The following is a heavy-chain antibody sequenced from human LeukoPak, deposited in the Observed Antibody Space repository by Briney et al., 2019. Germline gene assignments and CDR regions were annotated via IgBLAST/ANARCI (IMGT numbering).Heavy chain of an antibody. D-gene: IGHD6-6*01. V-gene: IGHV3-30*02. CDR2: IRYDGSNK. CDR3: ASRIAARIEFDY. J-gene: IGHJ4*02. Sequence: GGSLRLSCAASGFTFSSYGMHWVRQAPGKGLEWVAFIRYDGSNKYYADSVKGRFTISRDNSKNTLYLQMNSLRAEDTAVYYCASRIAARIEFDYWGQGTLVTVSS. CDR1: GFTFSSYG.